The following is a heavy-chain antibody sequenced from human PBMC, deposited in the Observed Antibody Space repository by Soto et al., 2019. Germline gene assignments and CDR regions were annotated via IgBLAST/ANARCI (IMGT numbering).Heavy chain of an antibody. V-gene: IGHV4-59*01. CDR3: ARSTGSYFDY. J-gene: IGHJ4*02. Sequence: PSETLSLTCAVSGGSISSYYWSWIRQPPGKALEWIGYIFYSGSTNYNPSLKSRLTISVDTSKNQFSLRLSSVTAADTAVYYCARSTGSYFDYWGQGTLVTVSS. D-gene: IGHD6-25*01. CDR2: IFYSGST. CDR1: GGSISSYY.